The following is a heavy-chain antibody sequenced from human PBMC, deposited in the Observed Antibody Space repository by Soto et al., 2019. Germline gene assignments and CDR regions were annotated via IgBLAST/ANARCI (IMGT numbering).Heavy chain of an antibody. CDR2: IIPILGIA. CDR3: ARDGILYYFDY. Sequence: QVQLVQSGAEVKKPGSSVKVSCKASGGTFSSYTISWVRQAPGQGLEWMGRIIPILGIANYAQKFQGRVTITADKSPSTAYMELSSLRSEDTAVYYCARDGILYYFDYWGQGTLVTVSS. V-gene: IGHV1-69*08. D-gene: IGHD2-21*01. CDR1: GGTFSSYT. J-gene: IGHJ4*02.